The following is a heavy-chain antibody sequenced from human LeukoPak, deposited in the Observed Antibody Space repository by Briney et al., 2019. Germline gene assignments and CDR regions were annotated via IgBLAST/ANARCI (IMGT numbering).Heavy chain of an antibody. CDR1: GGSISSGSYY. CDR3: ARYRVWDTAMNVVVTADRGYFDY. J-gene: IGHJ4*02. CDR2: IYTSGST. Sequence: SQTLSLTCTVSGGSISSGSYYWSWIRQPAGKGLEWIGRIYTSGSTNYNPSLKSRVTISVDTSRNQFPLKLSSVTAADTAVYYCARYRVWDTAMNVVVTADRGYFDYWGQGTLVTVSS. V-gene: IGHV4-61*02. D-gene: IGHD2-21*02.